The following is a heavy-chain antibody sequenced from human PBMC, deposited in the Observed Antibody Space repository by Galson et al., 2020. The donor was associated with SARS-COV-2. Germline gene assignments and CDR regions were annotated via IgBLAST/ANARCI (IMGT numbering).Heavy chain of an antibody. Sequence: ETSETLSLTCSISDGPISSYYWSWIRQPPGKGLEWIGYISYSGSTNYNPSLRSRVTISVDMSKNQFSLKLSSVTAADAAVYYCARDTAPLYGDNYYYGMDVWGRGTTVTVSS. CDR2: ISYSGST. D-gene: IGHD4-17*01. CDR1: DGPISSYY. CDR3: ARDTAPLYGDNYYYGMDV. V-gene: IGHV4-59*01. J-gene: IGHJ6*02.